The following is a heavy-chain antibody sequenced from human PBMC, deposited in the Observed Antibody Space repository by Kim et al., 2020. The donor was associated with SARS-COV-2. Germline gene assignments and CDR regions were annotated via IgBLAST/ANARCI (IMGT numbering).Heavy chain of an antibody. CDR3: AKEDSSGWW. CDR1: GFTFSSYG. CDR2: ISYDGSNK. J-gene: IGHJ4*02. D-gene: IGHD6-19*01. V-gene: IGHV3-30*18. Sequence: GGSLRLSCAASGFTFSSYGMHWVRQAPGKGLEWVAVISYDGSNKYYADSVKGRFTISRDNSKNTLYLQMNSLRAEDTAVYYCAKEDSSGWWWGQGTLVTVSS.